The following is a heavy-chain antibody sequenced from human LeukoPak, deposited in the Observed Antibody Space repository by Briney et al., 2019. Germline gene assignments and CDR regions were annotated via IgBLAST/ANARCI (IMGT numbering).Heavy chain of an antibody. J-gene: IGHJ6*02. CDR3: AEYSSSVYYYYGMDV. Sequence: SETLSLTCTVSGGSISSSSYYWGWIRQPPGKGLEWIGSIYYSGSTYYNPSLKSRVTISVDTSKNQFSLKLSSVTAADTAVYYCAEYSSSVYYYYGMDVWGQGTTVTVSS. CDR1: GGSISSSSYY. CDR2: IYYSGST. V-gene: IGHV4-39*01. D-gene: IGHD6-6*01.